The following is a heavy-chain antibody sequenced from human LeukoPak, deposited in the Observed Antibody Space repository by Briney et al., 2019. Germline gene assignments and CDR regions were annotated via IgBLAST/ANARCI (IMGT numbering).Heavy chain of an antibody. CDR1: GYTFTGYY. CDR2: INPNSGGT. J-gene: IGHJ3*02. D-gene: IGHD2-15*01. CDR3: AREAGYCSGGSCDDDAFDI. Sequence: ASVKVSCKASGYTFTGYYMHWVRQAPGQGLEWMGWINPNSGGTNYAQKFQGRVTMTRDTSISTVYMELSRLRSDDTAVYYCAREAGYCSGGSCDDDAFDIWGQGTMVTVSS. V-gene: IGHV1-2*02.